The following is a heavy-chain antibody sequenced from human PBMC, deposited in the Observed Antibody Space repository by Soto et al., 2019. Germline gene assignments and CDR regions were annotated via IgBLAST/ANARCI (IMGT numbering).Heavy chain of an antibody. D-gene: IGHD4-17*01. V-gene: IGHV1-69*13. CDR2: IIPIFGTA. Sequence: SVKVSCKASGGTFSSYAISWVRQAPGQGLEWMGGIIPIFGTANYAQKFQGRVTITADESTSTAYMELRSLRSDDTAGYYCARDLHGDPYYWGQGTLVTVSS. CDR3: ARDLHGDPYY. J-gene: IGHJ4*02. CDR1: GGTFSSYA.